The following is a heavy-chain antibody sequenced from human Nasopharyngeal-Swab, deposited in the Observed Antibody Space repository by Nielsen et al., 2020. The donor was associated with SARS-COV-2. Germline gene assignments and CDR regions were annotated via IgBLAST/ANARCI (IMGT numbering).Heavy chain of an antibody. CDR1: GGSISSGGYY. D-gene: IGHD3-22*01. Sequence: SETLSLTCTVSGGSISSGGYYWSWIRQRPGKGLEWIGYIYYSGSTYYNPSLKSRVTISVDTSKNQFSLKLSSVTAADTAVYYCARATITMIVVVDAFDIWGQGTMVTASS. CDR3: ARATITMIVVVDAFDI. J-gene: IGHJ3*02. V-gene: IGHV4-31*03. CDR2: IYYSGST.